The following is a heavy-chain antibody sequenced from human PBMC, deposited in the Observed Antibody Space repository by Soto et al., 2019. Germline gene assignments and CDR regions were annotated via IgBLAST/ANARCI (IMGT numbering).Heavy chain of an antibody. D-gene: IGHD2-8*01. CDR2: ISRDGSSK. V-gene: IGHV3-30-3*01. Sequence: LRLSFAASGFTFSRYAMHWVRQAPGEGLEWVAVISRDGSSKYYGDSVKGRFTVSRDNSNNTLYLSMTSLRPDDTAVFYCARSRNGAVPDSINFWGQGTLVTVSS. CDR1: GFTFSRYA. CDR3: ARSRNGAVPDSINF. J-gene: IGHJ4*02.